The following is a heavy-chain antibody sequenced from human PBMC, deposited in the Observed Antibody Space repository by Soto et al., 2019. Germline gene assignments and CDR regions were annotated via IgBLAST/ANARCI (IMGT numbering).Heavy chain of an antibody. CDR3: ARLRWEQPWVFDY. J-gene: IGHJ4*02. CDR1: GGSFSGYY. Sequence: QVQLQQWGAGLLKPSETLSLTCAVYGGSFSGYYWSWIRQPPVKGLEWIGEINHSGGTDYNPSLNSRYTISVDASKNQCSLKLSSVTAADTAVFYCARLRWEQPWVFDYWGQGTLVTVSS. D-gene: IGHD1-26*01. V-gene: IGHV4-34*02. CDR2: INHSGGT.